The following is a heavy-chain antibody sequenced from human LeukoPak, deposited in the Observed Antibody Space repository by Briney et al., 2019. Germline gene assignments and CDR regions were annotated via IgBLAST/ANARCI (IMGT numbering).Heavy chain of an antibody. J-gene: IGHJ4*02. D-gene: IGHD3-10*01. Sequence: GASVKVSCKASGYTFTSYAMHWVRQAPGERLEWMGWINAGNGNTKYSQKFQGRVTITRDTSASTAYMELSSLRSEDTAVYYCARDYYGSGSYQDYWGQGTLVTVSS. V-gene: IGHV1-3*01. CDR2: INAGNGNT. CDR3: ARDYYGSGSYQDY. CDR1: GYTFTSYA.